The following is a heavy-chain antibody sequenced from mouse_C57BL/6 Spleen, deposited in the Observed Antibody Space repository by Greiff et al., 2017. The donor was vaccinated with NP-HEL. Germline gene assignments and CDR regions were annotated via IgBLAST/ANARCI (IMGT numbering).Heavy chain of an antibody. CDR3: ARWTGSYAMDY. CDR2: IYPGSGST. Sequence: QVQLQQPGAELVKPGASVKMSCKASGYTFTSYWITWVKQRPGQGLEWIGDIYPGSGSTNYNEKFKSKATLTVDTSSSTAYMQLSSLASEGSAVYYCARWTGSYAMDYWGQGTSVTVSS. D-gene: IGHD4-1*01. CDR1: GYTFTSYW. V-gene: IGHV1-55*01. J-gene: IGHJ4*01.